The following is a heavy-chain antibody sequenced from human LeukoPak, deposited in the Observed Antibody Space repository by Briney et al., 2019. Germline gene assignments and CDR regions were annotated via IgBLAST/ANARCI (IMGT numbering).Heavy chain of an antibody. J-gene: IGHJ5*02. D-gene: IGHD2-15*01. Sequence: GGSLRLSCAASGFPFSSYGFHWVRQAPGKGLEWVAVIWYDGTNKYYADSVKGRFTISRDNSKNTLYLQMNSLRAEDTAVYYCAKDGSGGGWKWFDPWGQGTLVTVSS. CDR3: AKDGSGGGWKWFDP. V-gene: IGHV3-33*06. CDR1: GFPFSSYG. CDR2: IWYDGTNK.